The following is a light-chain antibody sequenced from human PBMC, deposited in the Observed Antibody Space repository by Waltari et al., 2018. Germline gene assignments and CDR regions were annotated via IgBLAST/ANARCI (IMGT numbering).Light chain of an antibody. CDR3: QVWDNFIDHPV. CDR2: DDN. Sequence: SIILTQPPSLSVAPGQTARIACGGNNIGTYSVHWYQQKPAQAPILVIYDDNDRPSGIPERFSGSTSGNTATLTIRRVDLGDEAAYYCQVWDNFIDHPVFGGGTKLTVL. CDR1: NIGTYS. J-gene: IGLJ2*01. V-gene: IGLV3-21*02.